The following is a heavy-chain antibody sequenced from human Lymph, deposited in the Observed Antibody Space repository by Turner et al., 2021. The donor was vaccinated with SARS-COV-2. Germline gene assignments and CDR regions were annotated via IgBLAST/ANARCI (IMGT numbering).Heavy chain of an antibody. J-gene: IGHJ6*02. Sequence: QVQLVESGGGVVQPGRSLRRSCAAAGFTFSTYSIYWVRQAPGKWLEWVAVISYDGSNKYSADSVNGRFTISRDNSKNTLYLQMNSLRAEDTAVYYCARYASGGYFYYGMDVWGQGTTVTVSS. D-gene: IGHD3-10*01. V-gene: IGHV3-30*04. CDR1: GFTFSTYS. CDR3: ARYASGGYFYYGMDV. CDR2: ISYDGSNK.